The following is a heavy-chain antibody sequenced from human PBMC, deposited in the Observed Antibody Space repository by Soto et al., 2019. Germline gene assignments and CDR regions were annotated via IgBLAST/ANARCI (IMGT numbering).Heavy chain of an antibody. Sequence: QITLKESGPTLVKPTQTLTLTCTFSGFSLSTTGVGVGWIRQPPGKALEWLALIYWDGEKRYSPSLKSRLTITKDASKNQVVLTMTNMEPVDTATYYCAHRPLYAFEPWGQGILVTGSS. CDR1: GFSLSTTGVG. V-gene: IGHV2-5*02. D-gene: IGHD2-8*01. J-gene: IGHJ5*02. CDR2: IYWDGEK. CDR3: AHRPLYAFEP.